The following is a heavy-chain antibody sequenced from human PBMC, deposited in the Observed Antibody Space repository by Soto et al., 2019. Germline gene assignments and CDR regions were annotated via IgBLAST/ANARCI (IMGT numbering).Heavy chain of an antibody. CDR1: GYIFSVYH. CDR3: ARGLDYGDTTDPY. J-gene: IGHJ4*02. D-gene: IGHD4-17*01. Sequence: GASLKVSCKAAGYIFSVYHMHWVRQATGQELEWMGRINPNGGGTSYAQKFQGRVTMTRDTSTSTVYMELSSLRSEDTAVYYCARGLDYGDTTDPYWRQGTLDPVSS. V-gene: IGHV1-46*01. CDR2: INPNGGGT.